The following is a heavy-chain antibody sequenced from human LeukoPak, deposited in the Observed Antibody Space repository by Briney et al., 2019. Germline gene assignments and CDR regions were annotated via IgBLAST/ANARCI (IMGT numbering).Heavy chain of an antibody. CDR1: GFIFRSYW. Sequence: GGSLRLSCAASGFIFRSYWMVWVRQAPGKGLEWVASIDEHGFKTYYAASVTGRFTISKDTAENSLDLQMNSLRAEDTAVYYCARDGITCTRDYWGQGALVTVSS. CDR2: IDEHGFKT. V-gene: IGHV3-7*01. D-gene: IGHD1-7*01. CDR3: ARDGITCTRDY. J-gene: IGHJ4*02.